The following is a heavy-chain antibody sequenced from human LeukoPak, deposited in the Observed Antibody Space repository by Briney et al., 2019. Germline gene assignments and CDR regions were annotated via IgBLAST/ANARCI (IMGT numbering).Heavy chain of an antibody. Sequence: GGSLRLSCAASGFTISSYWMHWVRQAPGKGLVWVSRINSDGSSTSYADSVKGRFTISRDNAKNTLYLQMNSLRAEDTAVYYCARAYIAAAGTFGYWGQGTLVTVSS. CDR1: GFTISSYW. CDR3: ARAYIAAAGTFGY. V-gene: IGHV3-74*01. J-gene: IGHJ4*02. D-gene: IGHD6-13*01. CDR2: INSDGSST.